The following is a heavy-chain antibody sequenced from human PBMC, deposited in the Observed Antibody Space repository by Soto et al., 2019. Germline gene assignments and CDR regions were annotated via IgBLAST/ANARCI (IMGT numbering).Heavy chain of an antibody. CDR1: GYTFTGYY. CDR2: INPNSGGT. J-gene: IGHJ3*02. Sequence: ASVKVSCKASGYTFTGYYMHWVRQAPGQGLEWMGWINPNSGGTNYAQKFQGWVTMTRDTSISTAYMELSRLRSDDTAVYYCASRQKLDHNDVFDIWGQGTMVTVSS. D-gene: IGHD6-13*01. CDR3: ASRQKLDHNDVFDI. V-gene: IGHV1-2*04.